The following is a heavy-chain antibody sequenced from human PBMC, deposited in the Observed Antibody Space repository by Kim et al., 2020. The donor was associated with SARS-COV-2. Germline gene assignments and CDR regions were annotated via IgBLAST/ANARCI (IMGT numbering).Heavy chain of an antibody. CDR2: ISYDGSNK. V-gene: IGHV3-30-3*01. J-gene: IGHJ4*01. CDR1: GFTFSSYA. Sequence: GGSLRLSCAASGFTFSSYAMHWVRQAPGKGLEWVAVISYDGSNKYYADSVKGRFTISRDNSKNTLYLQMNSLRAEDTAVYYCARSRQNRVIVVVPAAIDYWGHGTLVTVSS. D-gene: IGHD2-2*01. CDR3: ARSRQNRVIVVVPAAIDY.